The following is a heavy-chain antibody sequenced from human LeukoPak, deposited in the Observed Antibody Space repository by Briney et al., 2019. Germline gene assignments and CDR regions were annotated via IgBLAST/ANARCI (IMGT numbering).Heavy chain of an antibody. Sequence: GGSLRLSCAASGFTFSSYSMNWVRQAPGKGLEWVSSISSSNSYIYYADSVKGRFTISRDNAKNSLYLQMNSLRAEDTAVYYCAREGIAAAEDYWGQGTLVTVSS. D-gene: IGHD6-13*01. CDR3: AREGIAAAEDY. CDR1: GFTFSSYS. CDR2: ISSSNSYI. V-gene: IGHV3-21*01. J-gene: IGHJ4*02.